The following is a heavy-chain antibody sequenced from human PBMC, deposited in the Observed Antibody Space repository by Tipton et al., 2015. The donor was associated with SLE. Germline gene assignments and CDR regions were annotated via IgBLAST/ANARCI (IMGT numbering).Heavy chain of an antibody. CDR2: TSYDGTNK. V-gene: IGHV3-30*04. D-gene: IGHD4-23*01. J-gene: IGHJ4*02. CDR1: GFTFSNYA. CDR3: ARDKSRSGGNSDGYFDY. Sequence: RSLRLSCAASGFTFSNYAMNWVRQAPGKGLECVAVTSYDGTNKYYADSVKGRFTVSRDNSKNTLYLQMNSLRAEDTAVYYCARDKSRSGGNSDGYFDYWGQGTLVTVSS.